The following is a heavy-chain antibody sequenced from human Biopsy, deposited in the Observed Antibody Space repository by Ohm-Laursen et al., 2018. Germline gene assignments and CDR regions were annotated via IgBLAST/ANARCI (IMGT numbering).Heavy chain of an antibody. CDR2: MIPSSGKT. J-gene: IGHJ5*02. CDR1: GYSFSTYD. V-gene: IGHV1-8*01. Sequence: ASVKVSCNASGYSFSTYDVNWVRQARGQGLEWMGWMIPSSGKTGYAQRFQGRVTLTMNTSISTAYMELSGLRSEDTAVYFCARGYSRRVSIFEASIYWFDTWGQGTLVTGSS. CDR3: ARGYSRRVSIFEASIYWFDT. D-gene: IGHD6-6*01.